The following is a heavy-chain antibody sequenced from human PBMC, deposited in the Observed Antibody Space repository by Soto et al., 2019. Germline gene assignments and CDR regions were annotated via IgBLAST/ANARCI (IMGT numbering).Heavy chain of an antibody. CDR3: ARGPPRQLVPTYYYYYMDV. D-gene: IGHD6-13*01. V-gene: IGHV1-8*01. CDR2: MNPNSGNT. J-gene: IGHJ6*03. Sequence: ASVKVSCKASGYTFTSYDINWVRQATGQGLEWMGWMNPNSGNTGYAQKFQGRVTMTRNTSISTAYMELSSLRSEDTAVYYCARGPPRQLVPTYYYYYMDVWGKGTTVTVSS. CDR1: GYTFTSYD.